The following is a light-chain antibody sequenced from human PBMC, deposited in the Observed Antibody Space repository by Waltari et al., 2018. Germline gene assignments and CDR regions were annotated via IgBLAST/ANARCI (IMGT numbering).Light chain of an antibody. J-gene: IGLJ2*01. CDR3: SSYTSSSV. CDR1: SSDVGGYNY. V-gene: IGLV2-14*01. CDR2: DVS. Sequence: QSALTQPASVSGSPGQSITISCTGTSSDVGGYNYVSWYQQHPGKAPKLMIYDVSKRPSGVANRFSGSKSRNTASLTISGLQAEDEADYYCSSYTSSSVFGGGTKLTVL.